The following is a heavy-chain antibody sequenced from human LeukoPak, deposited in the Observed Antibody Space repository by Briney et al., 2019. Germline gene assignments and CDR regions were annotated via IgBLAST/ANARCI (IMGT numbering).Heavy chain of an antibody. D-gene: IGHD2-2*03. J-gene: IGHJ3*02. Sequence: GGSLRLSCAASGFTFSSYGIHWVRQAPGKGLEWVAFIRYDGSNKYYADSVKGRFTISRDNSNNTLYLQMDSLGTEDTAVYYCAKDDWIFSKAFDIWGQGTMVTVSS. CDR1: GFTFSSYG. CDR2: IRYDGSNK. V-gene: IGHV3-30*02. CDR3: AKDDWIFSKAFDI.